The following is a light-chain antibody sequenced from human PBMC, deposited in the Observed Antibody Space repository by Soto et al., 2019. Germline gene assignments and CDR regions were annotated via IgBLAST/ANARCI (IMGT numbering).Light chain of an antibody. CDR2: GAS. V-gene: IGKV3-15*01. J-gene: IGKJ4*01. CDR3: QQYDSWPLT. CDR1: QSVYSN. Sequence: EIVMTQSPATLSVSPGEGATLSCRASQSVYSNLAWYQQKPGQAPRLLIYGASTRATGIPARFSGSGSGTEFTLTISSLQSEDSAAYYRQQYDSWPLTFGGGTKVQIK.